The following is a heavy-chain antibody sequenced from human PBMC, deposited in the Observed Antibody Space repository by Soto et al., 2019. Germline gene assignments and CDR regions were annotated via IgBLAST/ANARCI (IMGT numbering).Heavy chain of an antibody. Sequence: GASVKVSCKASGYTFTSYGISWVRQAPGQGLEWMGWISAYNGNTNYAQKLQGRVTMTTDTSTGTAYMELRSLRSDDTAVYYCARHYCSSTSCYRYNWFDPWGQGTLVTVSS. CDR1: GYTFTSYG. CDR3: ARHYCSSTSCYRYNWFDP. J-gene: IGHJ5*02. CDR2: ISAYNGNT. V-gene: IGHV1-18*01. D-gene: IGHD2-2*02.